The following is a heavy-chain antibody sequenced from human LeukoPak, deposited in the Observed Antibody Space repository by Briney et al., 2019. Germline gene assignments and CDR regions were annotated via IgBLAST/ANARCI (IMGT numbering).Heavy chain of an antibody. Sequence: PGGSLRLSCAASGFTFSGSAMSGVRQAPGEGLEWVSLISYIGANSYYTDSVRGRFTISRDNSKDTLFLQMNSLRAEDTAIYYCAKDMQLSTWGLGTMVTVSS. CDR1: GFTFSGSA. J-gene: IGHJ3*01. CDR2: ISYIGANS. CDR3: AKDMQLST. D-gene: IGHD3-16*02. V-gene: IGHV3-23*01.